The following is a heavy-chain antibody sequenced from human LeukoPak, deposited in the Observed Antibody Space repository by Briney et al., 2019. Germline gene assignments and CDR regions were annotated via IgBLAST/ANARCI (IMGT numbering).Heavy chain of an antibody. Sequence: PGGSLRLSCAASGFTFSSYAMSWVRQAPRKVLEWVSPISGSGSSTYYADSVKGRFTISRDNSKNTLYLQMNSLRAEDTAVYYCAKVMPLYQLQWGLYEYGGRGTLVTVSS. CDR2: ISGSGSST. D-gene: IGHD2-2*01. CDR3: AKVMPLYQLQWGLYEY. J-gene: IGHJ4*02. CDR1: GFTFSSYA. V-gene: IGHV3-23*01.